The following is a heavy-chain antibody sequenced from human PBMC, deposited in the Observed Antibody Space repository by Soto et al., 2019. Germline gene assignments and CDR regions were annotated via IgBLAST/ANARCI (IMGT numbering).Heavy chain of an antibody. CDR2: LDPEDGET. CDR1: GSSFTDLS. CDR3: GASPAARPYYYYYGMDV. J-gene: IGHJ6*02. V-gene: IGHV1-24*01. D-gene: IGHD6-6*01. Sequence: ASVKVSCKVSGSSFTDLSMHWVRQSPGKGLEWVGGLDPEDGETIYAPKFQGRVTMTEDASLDTAYMELRRLRSEDTAVYYCGASPAARPYYYYYGMDVWGQGTTVTVS.